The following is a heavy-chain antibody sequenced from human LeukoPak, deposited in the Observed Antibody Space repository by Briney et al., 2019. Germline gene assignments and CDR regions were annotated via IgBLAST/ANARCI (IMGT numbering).Heavy chain of an antibody. CDR2: INPRGGST. CDR3: ARSTVGATGSDFDY. J-gene: IGHJ4*02. D-gene: IGHD1-26*01. Sequence: ASVKVSCKASGYTFTSYYMHWVRQAPGQGLEWMGIINPRGGSTSYAQKFRGRVNMTGDTSTSTVYMELSSLTSEDTAVYYCARSTVGATGSDFDYWGQGTLVTVSS. V-gene: IGHV1-46*01. CDR1: GYTFTSYY.